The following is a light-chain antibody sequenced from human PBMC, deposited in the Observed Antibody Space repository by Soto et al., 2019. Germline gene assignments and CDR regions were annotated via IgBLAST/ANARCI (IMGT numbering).Light chain of an antibody. CDR3: QQYGSSPRT. CDR2: AAS. CDR1: QSFSSSY. J-gene: IGKJ1*01. V-gene: IGKV3-20*01. Sequence: EIVLTQSPGTLSLSPGEGATLSCRASQSFSSSYLGWYQQKPGQAPRLLIYAASSRATGILDRFSGSGSGADFTLTISRLEPEDFAVYYCQQYGSSPRTFGQGTKV.